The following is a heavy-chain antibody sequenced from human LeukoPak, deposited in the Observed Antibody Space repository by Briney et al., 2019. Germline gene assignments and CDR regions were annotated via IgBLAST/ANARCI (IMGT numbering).Heavy chain of an antibody. V-gene: IGHV3-48*01. CDR3: AKVTGGDMITYGGLDY. D-gene: IGHD3-16*01. CDR1: GFSFSSYS. Sequence: PGGSLRLSCAASGFSFSSYSMNWVRQAPGKGLEWVSYISNSDNTIYYADSVKGRLTIFRDNAKNSLYLHMNSLRAEDTAVYYCAKVTGGDMITYGGLDYWGQGTLVTVSS. CDR2: ISNSDNTI. J-gene: IGHJ4*02.